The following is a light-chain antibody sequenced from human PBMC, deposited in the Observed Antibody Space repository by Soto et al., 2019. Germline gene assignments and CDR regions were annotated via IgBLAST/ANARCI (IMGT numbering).Light chain of an antibody. CDR2: GAS. CDR3: QQHNSWPWT. CDR1: QSVSSN. Sequence: IVLPQSTATLSLSPGESATLSCRASQSVSSNLGWYQQKPGQAPRLLIYGASTRVTGIPARFSGSGSGTEFTLTISSLQSEDFAVYYCQQHNSWPWTFGQGTKVDIK. V-gene: IGKV3-15*01. J-gene: IGKJ1*01.